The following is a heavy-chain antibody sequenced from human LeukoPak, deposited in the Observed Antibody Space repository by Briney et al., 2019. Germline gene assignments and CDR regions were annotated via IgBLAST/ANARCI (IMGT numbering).Heavy chain of an antibody. CDR3: ARRRDWNDVLDY. D-gene: IGHD1-1*01. Sequence: SETLSLTCAVYSGSFRGHYWTWVRQSPGKGLEWIGEINQSGGTNYNPSVKSRFTISVDTSKNQFSLTVTSVTAADTALYYCARRRDWNDVLDYWGQGTLVTVSS. V-gene: IGHV4-34*01. CDR1: SGSFRGHY. J-gene: IGHJ4*02. CDR2: INQSGGT.